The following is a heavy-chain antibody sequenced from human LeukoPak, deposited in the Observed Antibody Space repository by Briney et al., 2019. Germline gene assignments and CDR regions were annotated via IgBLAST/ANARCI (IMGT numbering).Heavy chain of an antibody. J-gene: IGHJ4*02. CDR1: GFTFSDYY. D-gene: IGHD3-9*01. Sequence: PGGSLRLSCAASGFTFSDYYMSWIRQAPGKGLEWVSYISSSGSTIYYADAVKGRFTISRDNAKNSLYLQMNSLRAEDTAVYYCARHHYDILTGSIDYWGQGTLVTVSS. CDR3: ARHHYDILTGSIDY. V-gene: IGHV3-11*04. CDR2: ISSSGSTI.